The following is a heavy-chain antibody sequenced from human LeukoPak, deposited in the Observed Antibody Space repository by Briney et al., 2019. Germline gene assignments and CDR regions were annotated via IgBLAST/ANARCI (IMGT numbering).Heavy chain of an antibody. CDR1: GFTFNNYA. J-gene: IGHJ4*02. CDR3: AKDQTGYSGSYSDY. V-gene: IGHV3-23*01. D-gene: IGHD1-26*01. Sequence: GGSLRLSCAASGFTFNNYALSWVRQAPGKGLEWVSAISGSGGNTYYADSVKGRFTISRDNSKNTLYLQMSSLRAEDTALYCCAKDQTGYSGSYSDYWGQGTLVTVSS. CDR2: ISGSGGNT.